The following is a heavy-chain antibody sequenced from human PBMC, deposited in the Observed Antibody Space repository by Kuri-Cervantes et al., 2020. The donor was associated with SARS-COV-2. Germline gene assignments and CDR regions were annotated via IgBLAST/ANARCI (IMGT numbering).Heavy chain of an antibody. J-gene: IGHJ6*02. CDR2: IYHSGST. Sequence: GSLRLSCAVSGGSISNSNWWSWVRQPPGKGLEWIGEIYHSGSTNYNPSLKSRVTISVGKSKNQFSLKLSSVTAADTAVYYCAREGIAVAGHYYGMDVWGQGTTVTVSS. D-gene: IGHD6-19*01. CDR1: GGSISNSNW. V-gene: IGHV4-4*02. CDR3: AREGIAVAGHYYGMDV.